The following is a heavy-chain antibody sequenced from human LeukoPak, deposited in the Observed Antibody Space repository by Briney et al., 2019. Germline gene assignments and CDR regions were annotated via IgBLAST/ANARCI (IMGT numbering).Heavy chain of an antibody. J-gene: IGHJ4*02. CDR3: ARVAVYSSGWYVDY. CDR1: GGSISSYY. D-gene: IGHD6-19*01. Sequence: SETLSLTCTVSGGSISSYYWSWIRQPPGKGLEWIGYIYYSGSTNYNPSLKSRVTISVDTSKNQFSLKLSSVTAADTAVYYCARVAVYSSGWYVDYWGQGTLVTVSS. V-gene: IGHV4-59*12. CDR2: IYYSGST.